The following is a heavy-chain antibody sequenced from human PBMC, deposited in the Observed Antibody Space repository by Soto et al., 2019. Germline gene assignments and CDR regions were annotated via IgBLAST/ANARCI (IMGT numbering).Heavy chain of an antibody. D-gene: IGHD4-4*01. CDR2: IYYSGST. Sequence: PSETLSLTCTASGGSISSSSYYWGWIRQPPGKGLEWIGSIYYSGSTYYNPSLKSRVTISVDTSKNQFSLKLSSVTAADTAVYYCARHLGLTTVTKRSIFWRGQYNWFDPWGQGTLVTVSS. J-gene: IGHJ5*02. CDR3: ARHLGLTTVTKRSIFWRGQYNWFDP. V-gene: IGHV4-39*01. CDR1: GGSISSSSYY.